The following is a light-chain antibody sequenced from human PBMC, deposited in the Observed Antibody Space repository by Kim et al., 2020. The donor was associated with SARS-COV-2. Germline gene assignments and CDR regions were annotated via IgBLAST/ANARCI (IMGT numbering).Light chain of an antibody. CDR1: SLRSYY. CDR3: NSRDSSGNHVV. Sequence: VALGQTVRITCQGDSLRSYYASWYQQKPGQAPVLVIYGKNNRPSGIPDRFSGSSSGNTASLTITGAQAEDEADYYCNSRDSSGNHVVFGGGTKLTVL. CDR2: GKN. V-gene: IGLV3-19*01. J-gene: IGLJ2*01.